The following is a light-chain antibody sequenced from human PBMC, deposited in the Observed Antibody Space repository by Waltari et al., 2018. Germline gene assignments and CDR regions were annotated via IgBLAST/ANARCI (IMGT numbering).Light chain of an antibody. CDR3: SSYAGSNTLV. CDR2: SVS. Sequence: QSALTQPGSVSGSPGQSITISCTGTSSDVGGYDSVNRYQQHPGKAPKLMLHSVSSRPSGVSNRFSGSKSGNTASLTISGLQAEDEADYFCSSYAGSNTLVFGGGTQVTVL. J-gene: IGLJ2*01. CDR1: SSDVGGYDS. V-gene: IGLV2-14*03.